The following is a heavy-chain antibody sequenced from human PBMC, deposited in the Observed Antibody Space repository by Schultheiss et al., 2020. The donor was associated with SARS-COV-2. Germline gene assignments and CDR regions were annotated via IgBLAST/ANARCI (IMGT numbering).Heavy chain of an antibody. J-gene: IGHJ4*02. CDR1: GFTFSSYA. Sequence: GGSLRLSCAASGFTFSSYAMSWVRQAPGKGLEWVSVISGSGGSTYYADSVKGRFTISRDNSKNTLYLQMNSLRAEDTAVYYCAKDGLVRMKSDYWGQGTLVTVSS. V-gene: IGHV3-23*01. D-gene: IGHD6-19*01. CDR3: AKDGLVRMKSDY. CDR2: ISGSGGST.